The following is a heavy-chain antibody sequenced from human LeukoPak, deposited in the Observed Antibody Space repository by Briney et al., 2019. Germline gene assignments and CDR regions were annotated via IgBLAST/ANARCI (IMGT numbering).Heavy chain of an antibody. J-gene: IGHJ5*02. CDR1: GGSISRYS. V-gene: IGHV4-59*12. CDR3: ARAPPYYYGSGSYFGPPRGYSPWFDP. D-gene: IGHD3-10*01. CDR2: IYSSGST. Sequence: SETLSLTCTVSGGSISRYSWSWIRKPPGKGLGWIGYIYSSGSTNYNPSLKSRVTISVDTSKNQFSLKLSSVTAADTAVYYCARAPPYYYGSGSYFGPPRGYSPWFDPWGQGTLVTVSS.